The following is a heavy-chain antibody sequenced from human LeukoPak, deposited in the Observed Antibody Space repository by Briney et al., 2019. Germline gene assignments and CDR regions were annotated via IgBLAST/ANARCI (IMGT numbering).Heavy chain of an antibody. CDR1: GFTVSSNY. CDR3: VGASGSYSYYFDY. Sequence: GGSLRLSCAASGFTVSSNYMTWVRQAPGRGLERVSVFYSGGSKYYADSVKGRFTISRDNSKNTLYLQMNSLRAEDTAVYFCVGASGSYSYYFDYWGQGTLVTVSS. V-gene: IGHV3-53*01. D-gene: IGHD3-10*01. J-gene: IGHJ4*02. CDR2: FYSGGSK.